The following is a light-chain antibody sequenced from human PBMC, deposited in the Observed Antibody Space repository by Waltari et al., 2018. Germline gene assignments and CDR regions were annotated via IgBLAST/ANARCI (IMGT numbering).Light chain of an antibody. CDR3: QQHGTLPAT. Sequence: EIVLTQSPGTASLSPGERVTLSCRASQSVGSSSLAWYQQKPGQAPRLVITRASRRATGIPDRFSGSGSGTDFSLTISRLEPEEFAVYYCQQHGTLPATFGQGTKVEIK. V-gene: IGKV3-20*01. J-gene: IGKJ1*01. CDR1: QSVGSSS. CDR2: RAS.